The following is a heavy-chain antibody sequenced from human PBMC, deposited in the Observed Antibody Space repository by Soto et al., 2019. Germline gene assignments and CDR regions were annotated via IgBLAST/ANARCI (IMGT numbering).Heavy chain of an antibody. J-gene: IGHJ6*02. CDR2: ISGSGGST. V-gene: IGHV3-23*01. CDR1: GFTLSSYA. D-gene: IGHD2-15*01. CDR3: AKGDSRNYYYYGMDV. Sequence: VQLLESGGDLIQPGGSLRLSCGASGFTLSSYAMSWARQAPGKGLEWVSGISGSGGSTYYADSVKGRFTISRDNSKNTLYLEMNSLRAEDTAVYYCAKGDSRNYYYYGMDVWGQGTTVTVSS.